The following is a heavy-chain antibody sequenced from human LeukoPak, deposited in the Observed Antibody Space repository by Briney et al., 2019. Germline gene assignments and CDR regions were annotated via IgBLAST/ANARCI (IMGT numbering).Heavy chain of an antibody. J-gene: IGHJ3*02. V-gene: IGHV4-59*12. CDR1: GGSISSYY. CDR2: IYYSGST. CDR3: ARERSYQLARRDAFDI. D-gene: IGHD2-2*01. Sequence: SETLSLTCTVSGGSISSYYWSWIRQPPGKGLEWIGYIYYSGSTYYNPSLKSRVIISVDTSKNQFSLKLSSVTAADTAVYYCARERSYQLARRDAFDIWGQGTLVTVSS.